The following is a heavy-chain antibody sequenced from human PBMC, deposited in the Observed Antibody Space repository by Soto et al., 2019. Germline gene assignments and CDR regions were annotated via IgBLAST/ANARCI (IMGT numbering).Heavy chain of an antibody. D-gene: IGHD4-4*01. Sequence: PSETLSLTCTVSGGSISSGGYYWSWIRRHPGKGLEWIGYIYYSGSTYYNPSLKSRVTISVDTSKNQFSLKLSSVTAADTAVYYCARDSDYSNRYYGMDVWGQGTTVTVSS. J-gene: IGHJ6*02. CDR3: ARDSDYSNRYYGMDV. CDR2: IYYSGST. V-gene: IGHV4-31*03. CDR1: GGSISSGGYY.